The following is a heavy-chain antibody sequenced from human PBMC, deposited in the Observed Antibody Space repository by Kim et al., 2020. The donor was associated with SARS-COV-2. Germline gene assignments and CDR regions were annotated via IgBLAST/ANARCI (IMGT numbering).Heavy chain of an antibody. D-gene: IGHD1-26*01. CDR1: GFTFSSYA. J-gene: IGHJ5*02. CDR2: ISYDGSNK. V-gene: IGHV3-30*04. Sequence: GGSLRLSCAASGFTFSSYAMHWVRQAPGKGLEWVAVISYDGSNKYYADSVKGRFTISRDNSKNTLYLQMNSLRAEDTAVYYCARGGVVVGAMLCSWFDP. CDR3: ARGGVVVGAMLCSWFDP.